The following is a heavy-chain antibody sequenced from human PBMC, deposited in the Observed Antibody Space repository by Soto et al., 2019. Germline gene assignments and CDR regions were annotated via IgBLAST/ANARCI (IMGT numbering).Heavy chain of an antibody. D-gene: IGHD3-16*02. J-gene: IGHJ4*02. CDR2: INHSGST. CDR3: ARQQPNSDYVWGSYRHRYYFDY. Sequence: SETLSLTCAVYGGSFSGYYWSWIRQPPGKGLEWIGEINHSGSTNYNPSLKSRVTISVDTSKNQFSLKLSSVTAADKAVYYCARQQPNSDYVWGSYRHRYYFDYWGQGTLVTVSX. V-gene: IGHV4-34*01. CDR1: GGSFSGYY.